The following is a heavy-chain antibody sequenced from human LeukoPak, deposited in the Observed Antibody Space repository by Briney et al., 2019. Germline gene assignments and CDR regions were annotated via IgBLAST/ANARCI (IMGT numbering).Heavy chain of an antibody. Sequence: GGSLRLSCAASGFPFSSYWMSWVRQAPGKGLEWVSAIRSSADATYHADSVKGRFTISRDNSRNTLYLQMSSLRAEDTAVYYCAKGHFDNWYYFDHWGQGALVTVSS. CDR3: AKGHFDNWYYFDH. CDR1: GFPFSSYW. V-gene: IGHV3-23*01. CDR2: IRSSADAT. J-gene: IGHJ4*02. D-gene: IGHD1-1*01.